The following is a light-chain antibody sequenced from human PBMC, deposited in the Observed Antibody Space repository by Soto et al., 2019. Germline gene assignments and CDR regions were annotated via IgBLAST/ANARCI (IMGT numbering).Light chain of an antibody. Sequence: QSALTQPASVSGSPGQSITISCTGTSSDVGSYNLVSWYQQHPGKAPKLMIYEGSKRPSGVSNRFSGSKSGNTASLTISGXXXXXEADYYCCSYAGSSTLVFGGGTKVTVL. V-gene: IGLV2-23*01. CDR1: SSDVGSYNL. CDR2: EGS. J-gene: IGLJ2*01. CDR3: CSYAGSSTLV.